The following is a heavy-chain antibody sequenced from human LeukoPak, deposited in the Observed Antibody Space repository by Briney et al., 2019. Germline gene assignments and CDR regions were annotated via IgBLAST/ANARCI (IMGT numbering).Heavy chain of an antibody. CDR2: INPNSGGT. V-gene: IGHV1-2*02. D-gene: IGHD3-10*01. J-gene: IGHJ5*02. CDR3: AREATMVRGVIPYNWFDP. CDR1: GYTFTGYY. Sequence: GASVKVSCKASGYTFTGYYMHWVRQAPGQGLEWMGWINPNSGGTNYAQKFQGRVTMTRDTSISTAYMELSRLRSDDTAVYYCAREATMVRGVIPYNWFDPWGQGTLVTVSS.